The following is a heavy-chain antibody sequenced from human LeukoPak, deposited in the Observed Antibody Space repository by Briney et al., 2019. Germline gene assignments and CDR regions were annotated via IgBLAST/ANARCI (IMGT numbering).Heavy chain of an antibody. CDR3: ARGRNYYDSSGYNFDY. D-gene: IGHD3-22*01. CDR2: ISYDGSNK. Sequence: GGSLRLSCAASGFTFSSYAMHWVRQAPGKGLEWVAVISYDGSNKYYADSVKGRFTISRDNSKNTLYLQMNSLRVEDTALYYCARGRNYYDSSGYNFDYWGQGTLVTVSS. V-gene: IGHV3-30*04. J-gene: IGHJ4*02. CDR1: GFTFSSYA.